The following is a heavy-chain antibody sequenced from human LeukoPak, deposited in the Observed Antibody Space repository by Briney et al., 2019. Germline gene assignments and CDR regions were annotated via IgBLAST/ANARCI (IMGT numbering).Heavy chain of an antibody. D-gene: IGHD2-2*01. CDR1: GFTFRRHW. Sequence: GGSLRLSCAASGFTFRRHWMSWVRQAPGKGLEWVSGVNVSGGSTFYADSVRGRFTISRDNSKNTLYLQMNSLRAEDTAVYYCAKDQYCTSTSCYVGYWGQGTLVTVSS. CDR3: AKDQYCTSTSCYVGY. J-gene: IGHJ4*02. CDR2: VNVSGGST. V-gene: IGHV3-23*01.